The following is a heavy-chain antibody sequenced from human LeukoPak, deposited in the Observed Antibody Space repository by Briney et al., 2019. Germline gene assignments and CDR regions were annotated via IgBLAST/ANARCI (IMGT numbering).Heavy chain of an antibody. CDR3: TRDAYNFNDFDY. D-gene: IGHD5-24*01. J-gene: IGHJ4*02. V-gene: IGHV3-30*01. CDR1: EFTFSHFA. Sequence: GGPLRLSCAVSEFTFSHFAMHWVRQAPGKGLEWVAVVSSHGNDGYYADSVKGRFTTSRDNTKHTLYLQIDSLRAEDTAIYYCTRDAYNFNDFDYWGQGTLVTVSS. CDR2: VSSHGNDG.